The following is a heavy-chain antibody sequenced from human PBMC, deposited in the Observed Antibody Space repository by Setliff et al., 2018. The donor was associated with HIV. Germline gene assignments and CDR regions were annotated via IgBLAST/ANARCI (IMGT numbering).Heavy chain of an antibody. CDR2: FLAVLRKP. V-gene: IGHV1-69*13. J-gene: IGHJ6*03. CDR3: ASPRSAGTYQGAFYYFLDV. Sequence: AASVKVSCKASGGTFNSYAFTWVRQAPGQGLEWMGDFLAVLRKPTYAQKFQGRLTIIADESTSTAYMELSDLRSEDTAVYYCASPRSAGTYQGAFYYFLDVWGRGTTVTVSS. D-gene: IGHD2-15*01. CDR1: GGTFNSYA.